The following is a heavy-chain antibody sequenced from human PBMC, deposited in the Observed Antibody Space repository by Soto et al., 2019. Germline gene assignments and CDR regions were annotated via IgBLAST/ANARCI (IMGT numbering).Heavy chain of an antibody. CDR3: ARDGYTNSAYYDLDY. CDR1: GFTFSSNG. Sequence: GGSLRLSCTASGFTFSSNGMHWVRQAPGKGLEWVAVIWSDGSNKYYADSVKGRFTIFRDNSKSTLYLQMNGLRAEDTAVYYCARDGYTNSAYYDLDYWGQGTLVTVSS. V-gene: IGHV3-33*01. D-gene: IGHD3-22*01. CDR2: IWSDGSNK. J-gene: IGHJ4*02.